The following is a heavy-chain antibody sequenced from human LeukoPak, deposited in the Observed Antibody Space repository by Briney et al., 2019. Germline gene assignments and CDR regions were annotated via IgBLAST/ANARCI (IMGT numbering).Heavy chain of an antibody. CDR3: ARLGDTAMDYFDY. CDR1: GFIFSSYA. D-gene: IGHD5-18*01. V-gene: IGHV3-23*01. Sequence: GGSLRLSCAASGFIFSSYAMSWVRQAPGKGLEWVSTISGSGGSTYYADSAKGRFTISRDNSKNTVYLQMNSLRAEDTAVYYCARLGDTAMDYFDYWGQGALVTVSS. J-gene: IGHJ4*02. CDR2: ISGSGGST.